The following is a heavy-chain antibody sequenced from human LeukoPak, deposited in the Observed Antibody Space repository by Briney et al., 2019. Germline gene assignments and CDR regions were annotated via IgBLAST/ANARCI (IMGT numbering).Heavy chain of an antibody. CDR2: IYHSGNN. V-gene: IGHV4-38-2*02. D-gene: IGHD6-13*01. Sequence: SETLSLTCTVSGFSNSSTFYWVWIRQPPGKGLEWIGSIYHSGNNYYNPSLKNRVTMSVDTSKNQFSLHLTSVTAADTAVYYCARGYSSSWFYFDSWGQGTLVTVSS. J-gene: IGHJ4*02. CDR3: ARGYSSSWFYFDS. CDR1: GFSNSSTFY.